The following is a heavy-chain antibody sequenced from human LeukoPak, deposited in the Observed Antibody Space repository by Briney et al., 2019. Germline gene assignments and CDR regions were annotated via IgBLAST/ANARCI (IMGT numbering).Heavy chain of an antibody. V-gene: IGHV3-21*01. Sequence: GGSLRLSCAASGFTFSSYSMSWVRQAPGKGLEWVSSICSSGSYIYYADSVKRRFTIHRDNAKNSLYLQMNSLRAEDAAVYYCARGIAVAGARDAFDIWGQGTMVSVSS. J-gene: IGHJ3*02. CDR2: ICSSGSYI. D-gene: IGHD6-19*01. CDR1: GFTFSSYS. CDR3: ARGIAVAGARDAFDI.